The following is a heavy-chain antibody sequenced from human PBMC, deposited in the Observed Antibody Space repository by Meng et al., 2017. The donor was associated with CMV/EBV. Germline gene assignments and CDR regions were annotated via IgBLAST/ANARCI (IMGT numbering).Heavy chain of an antibody. V-gene: IGHV2-5*01. J-gene: IGHJ4*02. CDR2: IYWNDDK. CDR1: GFSLSTSGVG. CDR3: AHSEIQLCVFDY. D-gene: IGHD5-18*01. Sequence: CTFSGFSLSTSGVGVGWIRQPPGKALEWLALIYWNDDKRYSPSLKSRLTITKDTSKNQVVLTMTNMDPVDTATYYCAHSEIQLCVFDYWGQGTLVTVSS.